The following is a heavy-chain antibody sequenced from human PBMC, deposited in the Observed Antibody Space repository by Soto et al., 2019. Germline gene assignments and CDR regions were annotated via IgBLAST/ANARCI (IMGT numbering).Heavy chain of an antibody. CDR2: ISGSGGST. CDR1: GFTFSSYA. CDR3: AKGGLGIENLDY. J-gene: IGHJ4*02. Sequence: GGSLRLSFAASGFTFSSYAMSWVRQAPGKGLEWVSAISGSGGSTYYADSVKGRFTISRDNSKNTLYLQMNSLRAEDTAVYYCAKGGLGIENLDYWGQGTLVTVSS. V-gene: IGHV3-23*01. D-gene: IGHD7-27*01.